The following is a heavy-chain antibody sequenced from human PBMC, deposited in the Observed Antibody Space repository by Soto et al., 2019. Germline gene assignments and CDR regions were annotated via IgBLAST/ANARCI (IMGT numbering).Heavy chain of an antibody. V-gene: IGHV1-69*02. CDR2: IIPILGIA. J-gene: IGHJ4*02. CDR3: ARGLGGARFDY. D-gene: IGHD3-16*01. CDR1: GGTFSSYT. Sequence: QVQLVQSGAEVKKPGSSVKVSCKASGGTFSSYTISWVRQAPGQGLEWMGRIIPILGIANYAQKFQGRVTXTXXKSTSTAYMELSSLRSEDTAVYYCARGLGGARFDYWGQGTLVTVSS.